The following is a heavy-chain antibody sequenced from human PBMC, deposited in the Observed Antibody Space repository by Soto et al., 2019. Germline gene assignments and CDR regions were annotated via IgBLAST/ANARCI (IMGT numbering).Heavy chain of an antibody. CDR3: AKEASITMIVVVLYYFDY. CDR2: ISGSGGST. J-gene: IGHJ4*02. V-gene: IGHV3-23*01. D-gene: IGHD3-22*01. CDR1: GFTFSSYA. Sequence: PGGSLRLSCAASGFTFSSYAMIWVRQAPGKGLEWVSAISGSGGSTYYADSVKGRFTISRDNSKNTLYLQMNSLRAEDTAVYYCAKEASITMIVVVLYYFDYWGQGTLVTVSS.